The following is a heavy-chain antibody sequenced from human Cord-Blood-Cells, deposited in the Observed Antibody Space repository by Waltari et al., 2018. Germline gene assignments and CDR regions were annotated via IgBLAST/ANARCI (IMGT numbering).Heavy chain of an antibody. CDR1: GYTLTELS. Sequence: QVQLVQSGAEVKKPGASVKVSCKVSGYTLTELSMHWVRQAPGKGLEWMGGVEPEDGETIYAQKFQGRVTLTEDTSTDTAYMELSSLRSEDTAVYYCATAPPRVRGVIKYYFDYWGQGTLVTVSS. V-gene: IGHV1-24*01. J-gene: IGHJ4*02. D-gene: IGHD3-10*01. CDR3: ATAPPRVRGVIKYYFDY. CDR2: VEPEDGET.